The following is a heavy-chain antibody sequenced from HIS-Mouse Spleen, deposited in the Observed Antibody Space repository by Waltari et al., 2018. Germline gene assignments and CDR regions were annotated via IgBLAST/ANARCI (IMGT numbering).Heavy chain of an antibody. CDR3: ARDFHDFWSGYYGVDKKHDAFDI. V-gene: IGHV4-4*07. J-gene: IGHJ3*02. Sequence: QVQLQESGPGLVKPSETLSLTCTLSGGSISSYYWTWIRPPAGQGLEWFGRIYTSGSTNYNPSLKSRVTMSVDTSKNQFSLKLSSVTAADTAVYYCARDFHDFWSGYYGVDKKHDAFDIWGQGTMVTVSS. CDR2: IYTSGST. CDR1: GGSISSYY. D-gene: IGHD3-3*01.